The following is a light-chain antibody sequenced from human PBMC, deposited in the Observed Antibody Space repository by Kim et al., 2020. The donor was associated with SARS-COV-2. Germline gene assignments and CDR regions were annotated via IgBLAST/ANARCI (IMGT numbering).Light chain of an antibody. V-gene: IGLV3-19*01. CDR2: GKN. Sequence: SSELTQDPAVSVALGQTVRITCQGDSLRSYYASWYQQKPGQAPVLVIYGKNNRPSGIPDRFSGSSSGNTASLTITGAQAEDGADYYCNSRDSSGPVVFGGGTQLTVL. CDR1: SLRSYY. J-gene: IGLJ2*01. CDR3: NSRDSSGPVV.